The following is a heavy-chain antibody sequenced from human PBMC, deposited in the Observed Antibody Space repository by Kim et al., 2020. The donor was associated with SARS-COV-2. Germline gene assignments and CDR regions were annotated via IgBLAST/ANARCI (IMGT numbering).Heavy chain of an antibody. CDR3: ARDGLRDWNYPHYYYGM. CDR2: ISYDGSNK. J-gene: IGHJ6*01. Sequence: GGSLRLSCAASGFTFSSYAMHWVRQAPGKGLEWVAVISYDGSNKYYADSVKGRFTISRDNSKNTLYLQMNSLIAEDTAVYYCARDGLRDWNYPHYYYGM. CDR1: GFTFSSYA. D-gene: IGHD1-7*01. V-gene: IGHV3-30-3*01.